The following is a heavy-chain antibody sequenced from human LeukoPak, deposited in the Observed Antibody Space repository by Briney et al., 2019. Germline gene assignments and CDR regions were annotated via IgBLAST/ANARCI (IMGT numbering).Heavy chain of an antibody. Sequence: ASVKVSCKASGYTFTSYAMHWVRQAPGQRLEWMGWINAGNGNTKCSQKFQGRVTITRDTSASTAYMELSSLRSEDTAVYYCARSPYSGSLLFDYWGQGTLVTVSS. D-gene: IGHD1-26*01. V-gene: IGHV1-3*01. J-gene: IGHJ4*02. CDR3: ARSPYSGSLLFDY. CDR2: INAGNGNT. CDR1: GYTFTSYA.